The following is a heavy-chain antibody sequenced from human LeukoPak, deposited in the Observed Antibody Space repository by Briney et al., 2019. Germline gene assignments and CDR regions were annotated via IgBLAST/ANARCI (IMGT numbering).Heavy chain of an antibody. CDR1: GFTFSSYS. CDR2: ISSSSSYI. Sequence: PGGSLRLSCAASGFTFSSYSMNWVRQSREKGLECLSSISSSSSYIYYADSVKGRFTISRDNAKNSLYLQMNSLRAEDTAVYYCARDRVTRPSDAFDIWGQGTMVTVSS. CDR3: ARDRVTRPSDAFDI. V-gene: IGHV3-21*01. D-gene: IGHD4-11*01. J-gene: IGHJ3*02.